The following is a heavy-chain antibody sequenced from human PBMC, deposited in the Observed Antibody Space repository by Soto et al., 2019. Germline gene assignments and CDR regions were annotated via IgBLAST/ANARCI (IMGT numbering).Heavy chain of an antibody. Sequence: PGGSQRLSCGASGFTFRGYSMNWVRQAPGKGLEWVSYISSSSSTIYYADSVKGRFTISRDNAKNSLYLQMNSLRDEDTAVYYCASLPGVAAAGTPWFDPWGQGTQVTVSS. CDR1: GFTFRGYS. J-gene: IGHJ5*02. CDR2: ISSSSSTI. CDR3: ASLPGVAAAGTPWFDP. D-gene: IGHD6-13*01. V-gene: IGHV3-48*02.